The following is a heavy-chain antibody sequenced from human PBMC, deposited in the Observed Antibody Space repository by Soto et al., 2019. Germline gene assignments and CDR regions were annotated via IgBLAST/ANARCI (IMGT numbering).Heavy chain of an antibody. V-gene: IGHV1-69*13. Sequence: GXSVKVSCKASGGTFSSYAISWVRQAPGQGLEWMGGIIPIFGTANYAQKFQGRVTITADESTSTAYMELSSLRSEDTAVYYCARGREVGYSSSWPLDYWGQGTLVTGSS. J-gene: IGHJ4*02. CDR1: GGTFSSYA. CDR3: ARGREVGYSSSWPLDY. CDR2: IIPIFGTA. D-gene: IGHD6-13*01.